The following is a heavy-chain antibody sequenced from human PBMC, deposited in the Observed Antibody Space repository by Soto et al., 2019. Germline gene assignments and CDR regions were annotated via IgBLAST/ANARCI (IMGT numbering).Heavy chain of an antibody. Sequence: SGGSLRLSCAASGFTFSSYSMNWVRQAPGKGLEWVSYISSSSSTIYYADSVKGRFTISRDNAKNSLYLQMNSLRAEDTAVYYCARAVDSYGTLRGDDDFDIWGQGTMVTVSS. CDR3: ARAVDSYGTLRGDDDFDI. CDR2: ISSSSSTI. CDR1: GFTFSSYS. V-gene: IGHV3-48*01. D-gene: IGHD5-18*01. J-gene: IGHJ3*02.